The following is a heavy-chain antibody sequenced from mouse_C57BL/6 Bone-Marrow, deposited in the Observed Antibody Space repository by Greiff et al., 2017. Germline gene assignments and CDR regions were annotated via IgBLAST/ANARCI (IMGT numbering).Heavy chain of an antibody. Sequence: VQLQQSGPELVKPGASVKISCKASGYTFTDYYMNWVKQSHGKSLEWIGDINPNNGGTSYNQKFKGKATLTVDKSSITASMELRSLTSEDSAVYYCARSKTAQAWTWFAYWGQGTLVTVSA. CDR3: ARSKTAQAWTWFAY. J-gene: IGHJ3*01. D-gene: IGHD3-2*02. V-gene: IGHV1-26*01. CDR1: GYTFTDYY. CDR2: INPNNGGT.